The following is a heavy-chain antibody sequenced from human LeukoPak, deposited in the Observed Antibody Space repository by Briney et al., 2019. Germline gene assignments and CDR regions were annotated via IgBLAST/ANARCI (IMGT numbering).Heavy chain of an antibody. CDR3: AGARLIVGALIDWEVRYYFDY. Sequence: SETLSLTCAVYGGSFSGYYWSWIRQPPGKGLEWIGEINHSGSTNYNPSLKSRVTISVDTSKNQFSLKLSSVTAADTAVYYCAGARLIVGALIDWEVRYYFDYWGQGTLVTVSS. D-gene: IGHD1-26*01. J-gene: IGHJ4*02. CDR2: INHSGST. CDR1: GGSFSGYY. V-gene: IGHV4-34*01.